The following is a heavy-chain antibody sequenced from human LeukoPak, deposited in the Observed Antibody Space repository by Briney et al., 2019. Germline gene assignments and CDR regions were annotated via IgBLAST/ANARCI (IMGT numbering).Heavy chain of an antibody. D-gene: IGHD3-22*01. Sequence: ASVKVSCKVSGYTFTDYCMHWVQQAAGNGLEWMGLVDPEDGETIYAEKFQGRVTITADTSTDTAYMELSSLRSEDTAVYYCAIEYYYVSSGYYQYCGQGTLVTVTS. CDR1: GYTFTDYC. CDR3: AIEYYYVSSGYYQY. CDR2: VDPEDGET. V-gene: IGHV1-69-2*01. J-gene: IGHJ4*02.